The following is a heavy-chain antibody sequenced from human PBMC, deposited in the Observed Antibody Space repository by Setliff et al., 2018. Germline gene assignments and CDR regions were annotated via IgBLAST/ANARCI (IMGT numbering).Heavy chain of an antibody. CDR3: ARGRDFWSGYLVY. V-gene: IGHV1-2*04. CDR2: INPNSGRT. Sequence: ASVKVSCKASGYTFTGYYMHWVRQAPGQGLEWMGWINPNSGRTNYAQKFQGWVTMTRDTSISTAYMELSRLRSDDTAVYYCARGRDFWSGYLVYWGQGTLVTVSS. D-gene: IGHD3-3*01. CDR1: GYTFTGYY. J-gene: IGHJ4*02.